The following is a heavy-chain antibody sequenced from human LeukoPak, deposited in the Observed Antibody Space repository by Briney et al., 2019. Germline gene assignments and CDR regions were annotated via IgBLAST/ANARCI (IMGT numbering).Heavy chain of an antibody. V-gene: IGHV3-7*01. CDR1: GFTFSSYW. CDR2: IKQDGSEK. CDR3: ARTYCGGDCYD. D-gene: IGHD2-21*02. J-gene: IGHJ4*02. Sequence: GGSLRLSCTASGFTFSSYWMSWVRQAPGKGLEWVANIKQDGSEKYYVDSVKGRFTISRDNAKNTLYLQMNSLRVEDTAVYFCARTYCGGDCYDWGQGTLVTVSS.